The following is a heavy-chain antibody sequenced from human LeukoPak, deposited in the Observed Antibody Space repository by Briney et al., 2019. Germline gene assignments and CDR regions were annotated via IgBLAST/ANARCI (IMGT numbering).Heavy chain of an antibody. CDR1: GGSISSYY. D-gene: IGHD2-2*01. Sequence: SETLSLTCPVSGGSISSYYWSWIRQPPGKGLEWIGYIYYSGSTNYNPSLKSRVTISVDTSKNQFSLKLSSVTAADTAVYYCARSPYHHYFDYWGQGTLVTVSS. J-gene: IGHJ4*02. CDR2: IYYSGST. V-gene: IGHV4-59*01. CDR3: ARSPYHHYFDY.